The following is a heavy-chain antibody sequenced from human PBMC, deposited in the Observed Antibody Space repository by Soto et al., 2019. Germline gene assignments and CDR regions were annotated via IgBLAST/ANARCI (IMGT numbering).Heavy chain of an antibody. V-gene: IGHV1-18*04. Sequence: ASVKVSCKASGYTFTSYGISWVRQAPGQGLEWMGWISAYNGNTNYAQKLQGRVTMTTDTSTSTAYMELRSLRSDDTAVYYCAVRYYYDSSGARPEGRYYYYGMDCWDQGTTVIVSS. J-gene: IGHJ6*02. CDR2: ISAYNGNT. CDR3: AVRYYYDSSGARPEGRYYYYGMDC. D-gene: IGHD3-22*01. CDR1: GYTFTSYG.